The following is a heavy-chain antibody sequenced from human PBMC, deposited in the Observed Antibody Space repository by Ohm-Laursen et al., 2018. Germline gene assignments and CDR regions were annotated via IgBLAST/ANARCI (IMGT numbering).Heavy chain of an antibody. J-gene: IGHJ4*02. CDR3: AKDVGVAFAYDS. V-gene: IGHV3-30*18. Sequence: SLRLSCAASGFTFSSYGMHWVRQAPGKGLEWAAVISYDGSNKYYADSVKGRFTISRDNSKDTLYLQMNSLRNEDTAIYYCAKDVGVAFAYDSWGQGTLVTVSS. CDR1: GFTFSSYG. CDR2: ISYDGSNK. D-gene: IGHD2-15*01.